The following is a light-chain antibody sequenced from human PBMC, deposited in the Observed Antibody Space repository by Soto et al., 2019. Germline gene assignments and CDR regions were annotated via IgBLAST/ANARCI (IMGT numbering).Light chain of an antibody. CDR3: QQYNNGWT. J-gene: IGKJ1*01. CDR1: QSVSSN. V-gene: IGKV3-15*01. Sequence: EIVMTQSPATLSVSPGERATLSCRASQSVSSNLAWYQQKPGQAPRLLIYGASTRATGIPARCSGSGSGTEFTLIISSLQSEDFAVYYCQQYNNGWTFGQGTKVEIK. CDR2: GAS.